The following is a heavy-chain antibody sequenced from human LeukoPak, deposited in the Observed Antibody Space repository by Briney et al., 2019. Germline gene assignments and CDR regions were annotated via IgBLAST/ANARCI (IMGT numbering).Heavy chain of an antibody. J-gene: IGHJ6*03. CDR3: ARGLQLLLYYYMDV. Sequence: PSETLSLTCAVYGGSFSGYYWSWIRQPPGKGLEWIGEINRSGSTNYNPSLKSRVTISVDTSKNQFSLKLSSVTAADTAVYYCARGLQLLLYYYMDVWGKGATVTVSS. D-gene: IGHD5-24*01. CDR1: GGSFSGYY. V-gene: IGHV4-34*01. CDR2: INRSGST.